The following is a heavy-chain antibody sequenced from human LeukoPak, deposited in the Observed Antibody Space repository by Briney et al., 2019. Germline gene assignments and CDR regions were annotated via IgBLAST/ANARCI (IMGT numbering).Heavy chain of an antibody. J-gene: IGHJ4*02. CDR3: ARDGDSSGYYHGNFDY. CDR2: ISSSSSYI. V-gene: IGHV3-21*01. CDR1: GFTFTFYT. D-gene: IGHD3-22*01. Sequence: PGGSLRLSCAASGFTFTFYTMNWVRQAPGKGLEWVSSISSSSSYIYYADSVKGRFTISRDNAKSSLYLQMNSLRAEDTAVYYCARDGDSSGYYHGNFDYWGQGTLVTVSS.